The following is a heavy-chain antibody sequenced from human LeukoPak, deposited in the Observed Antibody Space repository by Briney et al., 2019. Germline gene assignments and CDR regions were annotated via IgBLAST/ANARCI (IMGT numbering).Heavy chain of an antibody. J-gene: IGHJ4*02. CDR2: IGTAGDT. CDR1: GFTFSSYD. Sequence: GGSLRLSCAASGFTFSSYDLHWVRQATGKGLEWVSAIGTAGDTYYPGSVKGRFTISRENAKNSLYLQMNSLRAGDTAVYYCASHRYSSSWYYFDYWGQGTLVTVSS. D-gene: IGHD6-13*01. V-gene: IGHV3-13*01. CDR3: ASHRYSSSWYYFDY.